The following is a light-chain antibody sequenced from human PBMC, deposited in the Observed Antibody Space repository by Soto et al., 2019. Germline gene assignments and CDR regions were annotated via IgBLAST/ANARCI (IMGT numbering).Light chain of an antibody. V-gene: IGKV1-5*03. CDR1: QSITPW. CDR3: QQYYRLSA. J-gene: IGKJ2*01. Sequence: DIQMTQSPPILSASVGETVTITCRASQSITPWLAWYQQKPGKAPRLLIYKTSDLENGVPSRFSGSGSGTEFTLTINSLQHDDFATYYCQQYYRLSAFGPGTKVE. CDR2: KTS.